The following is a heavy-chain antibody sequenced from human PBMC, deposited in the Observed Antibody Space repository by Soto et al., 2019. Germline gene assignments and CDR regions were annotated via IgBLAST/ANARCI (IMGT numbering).Heavy chain of an antibody. V-gene: IGHV4-59*08. D-gene: IGHD3-22*01. J-gene: IGHJ4*02. CDR3: ARHPPLYYYDSSASGSGYFDY. Sequence: SETLSLTCAVSGASITHYYWSWIRQPPGKGLEWIGYIYYSGSTNYSPSLKSRVTISVDTSKNQFSLKLSSVTAADTAVYYCARHPPLYYYDSSASGSGYFDYWGQGTPVTVSS. CDR1: GASITHYY. CDR2: IYYSGST.